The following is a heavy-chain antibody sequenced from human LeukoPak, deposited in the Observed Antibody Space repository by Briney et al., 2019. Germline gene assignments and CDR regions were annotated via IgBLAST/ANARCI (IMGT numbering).Heavy chain of an antibody. Sequence: ASVKVSCKASGGTFSSYAISWVRQAPGQGLEWMGGIIPIFGTANYAQKFQGRVTITADESTSTAYVELSSLRSEDTAVYYCARVSGSYLTFDYWGQGTLVTVSS. J-gene: IGHJ4*02. CDR1: GGTFSSYA. V-gene: IGHV1-69*13. CDR2: IIPIFGTA. D-gene: IGHD1-26*01. CDR3: ARVSGSYLTFDY.